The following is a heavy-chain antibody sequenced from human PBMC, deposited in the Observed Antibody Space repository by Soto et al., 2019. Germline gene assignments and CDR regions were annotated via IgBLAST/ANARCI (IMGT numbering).Heavy chain of an antibody. D-gene: IGHD6-13*01. CDR1: GFTFSSYS. Sequence: EVQLVESGGGLVKPGGSLRLSCAASGFTFSSYSMNWVRQAPGKGPEWVSSISSSSSDIYYADSVKGRFTIARDNAKNSLYLQMNSLRAEDTAVYYCARGRGAAGTYSVQYCGMDVWGQGTTVTVSS. J-gene: IGHJ6*02. V-gene: IGHV3-21*01. CDR2: ISSSSSDI. CDR3: ARGRGAAGTYSVQYCGMDV.